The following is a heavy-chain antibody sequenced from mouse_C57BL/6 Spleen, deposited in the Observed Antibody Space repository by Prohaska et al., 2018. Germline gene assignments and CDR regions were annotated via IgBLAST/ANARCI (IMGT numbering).Heavy chain of an antibody. J-gene: IGHJ2*01. D-gene: IGHD1-1*01. CDR3: AIDWITTVVATKDY. Sequence: QVQLQQPGAELVKPGASVKVSCKASGYTFTSYWMHWVKQRPGQGLEWIGRIPPSDSDTKYNQKCKGKATSTGYKDLSTAYRQLSSLTSEDSAVYYCAIDWITTVVATKDYWGQGTTVTVSS. CDR1: GYTFTSYW. V-gene: IGHV1-74*01. CDR2: IPPSDSDT.